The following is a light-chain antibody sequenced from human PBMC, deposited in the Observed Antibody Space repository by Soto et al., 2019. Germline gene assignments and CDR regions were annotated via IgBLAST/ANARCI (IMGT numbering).Light chain of an antibody. CDR3: QHYGTSLIT. J-gene: IGKJ5*01. Sequence: EIVLTQSPGTLSLARGERATLSCRASQSISNNYLAWYQQKPGQAPRLLICGASSRATGIPDRFSGSGSGTDFTLTISRLEPEDFAVYSCQHYGTSLITFGQGTRLEIK. CDR2: GAS. CDR1: QSISNNY. V-gene: IGKV3-20*01.